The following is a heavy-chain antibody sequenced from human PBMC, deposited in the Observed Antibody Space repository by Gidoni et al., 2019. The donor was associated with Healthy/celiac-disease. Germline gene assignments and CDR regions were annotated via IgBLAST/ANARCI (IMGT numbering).Heavy chain of an antibody. V-gene: IGHV3-48*04. CDR2: ISSSSSTI. D-gene: IGHD6-6*01. Sequence: EVQLVESGGGLVQPGGSLRLSCAASGFPFSSYSMNWVRQAPGKGLEWVSYISSSSSTIYYADSVKGRFTISRDNAKNSLYLQMNSLRAEDTAVYYCARDSSIAQGLYGMDVWGQGTTVTVSS. CDR3: ARDSSIAQGLYGMDV. J-gene: IGHJ6*02. CDR1: GFPFSSYS.